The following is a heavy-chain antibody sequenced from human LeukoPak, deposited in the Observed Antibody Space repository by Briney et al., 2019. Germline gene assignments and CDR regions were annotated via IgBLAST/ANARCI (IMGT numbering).Heavy chain of an antibody. CDR3: ARSYCSSTSCYKLFDY. CDR2: ISSSGSTI. V-gene: IGHV3-11*01. D-gene: IGHD2-2*02. J-gene: IGHJ4*02. CDR1: GFTFSDYY. Sequence: PGGSLRLSCAASGFTFSDYYMSWIRQAPGEGLEWVSYISSSGSTIYYADSVKGRFTISRDNAKTSLYLQMNSLRAEDTAVYYCARSYCSSTSCYKLFDYWGQGTLVTVSS.